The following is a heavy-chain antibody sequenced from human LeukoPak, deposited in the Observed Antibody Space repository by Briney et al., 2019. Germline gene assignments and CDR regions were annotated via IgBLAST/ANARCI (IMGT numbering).Heavy chain of an antibody. D-gene: IGHD3-22*01. CDR1: GFTFNSYA. CDR3: ARDLRGGYYDSSGFFGGLDY. J-gene: IGHJ4*02. Sequence: HAGRSLRLSCAASGFTFNSYAMHWVRQAPGKGLEWVALLSYDGGKKYYADSVRGRFTISRDNSKDTLYLQMNSLRAEDTAVYYCARDLRGGYYDSSGFFGGLDYWGQGALVTVSS. V-gene: IGHV3-30*07. CDR2: LSYDGGKK.